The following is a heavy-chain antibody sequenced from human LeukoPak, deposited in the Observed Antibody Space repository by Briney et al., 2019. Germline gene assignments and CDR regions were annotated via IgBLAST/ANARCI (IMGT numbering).Heavy chain of an antibody. CDR2: IYYSGST. D-gene: IGHD6-13*01. V-gene: IGHV4-31*03. CDR3: ARGGRIAAARF. J-gene: IGHJ4*02. CDR1: GGSISSGGYY. Sequence: SETLSLTCTVSGGSISSGGYYWSWIRQHPGKGLEWIGYIYYSGSTYYNPSLKSRVTISVDTSKNQFSLKLSSVTAADTAVYYCARGGRIAAARFWGQGTLVTVSS.